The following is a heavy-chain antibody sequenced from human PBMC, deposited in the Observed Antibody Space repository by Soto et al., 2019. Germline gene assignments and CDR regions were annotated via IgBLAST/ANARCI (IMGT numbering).Heavy chain of an antibody. Sequence: PSQTLSLTCTASAGSISSYYWSCIRQPPGQGLEWIRHTYYSGTSKYHPYLRSRVTLSVDTSKSQFSLKLSSVTDADTAVYYCARHSYNGNCPVWNYYYGMDVWGQGTTVTFSS. D-gene: IGHD1-7*01. CDR1: AGSISSYY. CDR3: ARHSYNGNCPVWNYYYGMDV. CDR2: TYYSGTS. J-gene: IGHJ6*02. V-gene: IGHV4-59*01.